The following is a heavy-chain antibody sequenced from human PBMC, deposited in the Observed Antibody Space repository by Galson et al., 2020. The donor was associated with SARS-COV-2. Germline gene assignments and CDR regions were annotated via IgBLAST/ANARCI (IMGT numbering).Heavy chain of an antibody. CDR3: ARGGMVRGVFLYYFDY. Sequence: SETLSLTCAVYGGSFSGYYWSWIRQPPGKGLEWIGEINHSGSTNYNPSLKSRVTISVDTSKNQFSLKLSSVTAADTAVYYCARGGMVRGVFLYYFDYWGQGTLVTVSS. D-gene: IGHD3-10*01. J-gene: IGHJ4*02. CDR2: INHSGST. V-gene: IGHV4-34*01. CDR1: GGSFSGYY.